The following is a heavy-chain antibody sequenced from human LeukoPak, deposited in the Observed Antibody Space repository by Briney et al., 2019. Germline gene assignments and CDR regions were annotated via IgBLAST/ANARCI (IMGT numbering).Heavy chain of an antibody. Sequence: GGSLRLSRAASGFTFISYGMHWVRQAPGKGLGWVAFIRYDGSNKDYADSVKGRFTISRDNSKNTLYLHVNSLRPEDTAVYYCARDYYDSSGYYSGSAFDIWGQGTMVTVSS. J-gene: IGHJ3*02. V-gene: IGHV3-30*02. CDR1: GFTFISYG. CDR3: ARDYYDSSGYYSGSAFDI. CDR2: IRYDGSNK. D-gene: IGHD3-22*01.